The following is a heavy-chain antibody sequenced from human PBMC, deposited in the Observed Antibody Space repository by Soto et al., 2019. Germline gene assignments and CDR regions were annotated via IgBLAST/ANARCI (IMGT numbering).Heavy chain of an antibody. CDR2: ISSSSSTI. D-gene: IGHD3-10*01. CDR3: ARDYGSGSYPDAFDI. J-gene: IGHJ3*02. CDR1: GFTFSSYS. Sequence: EVQLVESGGGLVQPGGSLRLSCAASGFTFSSYSMNWVRQAPGKGLEWVSYISSSSSTIYYADSVKGRFTISRDNAKNSLSLQMNSLRDEDTAVYYCARDYGSGSYPDAFDIWGQGTMVTVSS. V-gene: IGHV3-48*02.